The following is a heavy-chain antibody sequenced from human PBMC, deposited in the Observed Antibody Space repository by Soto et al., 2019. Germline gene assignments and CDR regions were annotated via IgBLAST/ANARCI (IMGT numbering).Heavy chain of an antibody. D-gene: IGHD6-13*01. J-gene: IGHJ4*02. CDR1: GFTFADAW. Sequence: VQLVEYGGGSVEPGGSLRLSCTTAGFTFADAWMNWIRQAPGMGPEWVGRIKTKSNGETTDYAAAVKGRFTISRDDAERTVYLETASLKSEDTGVSYCTSPEGWVPAAKGYWGQSVLVTVSS. CDR3: TSPEGWVPAAKGY. V-gene: IGHV3-15*07. CDR2: IKTKSNGETT.